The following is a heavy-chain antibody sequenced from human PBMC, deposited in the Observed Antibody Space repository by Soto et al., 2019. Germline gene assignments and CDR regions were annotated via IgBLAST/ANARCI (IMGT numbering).Heavy chain of an antibody. Sequence: QVQLQESGPGLVKPSQTLSLTCTVSGGSISSGGYYWSWIRQHPGKALEWIGYIYYSGCTYYNPSLKSRVTISVDTSKNQFCLKLSSVTAADTAVYSCASSDYDILTGYYEAFGRFDYWGQGTLVTVSS. J-gene: IGHJ4*02. D-gene: IGHD3-9*01. CDR1: GGSISSGGYY. V-gene: IGHV4-31*03. CDR2: IYYSGCT. CDR3: ASSDYDILTGYYEAFGRFDY.